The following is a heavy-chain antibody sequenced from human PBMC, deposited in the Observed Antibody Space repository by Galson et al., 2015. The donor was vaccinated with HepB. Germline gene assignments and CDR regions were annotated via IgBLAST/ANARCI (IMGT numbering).Heavy chain of an antibody. V-gene: IGHV1-3*04. D-gene: IGHD4-17*01. CDR1: GYTFSLYV. CDR2: VDTGNGKT. J-gene: IGHJ6*02. Sequence: SVKVSCKASGYTFSLYVLHWVRQAPGQGLEWMGWVDTGNGKTKYSEKLQGRLTITRDTSATTAYLELSSLRFEDTAVYFCAREGVDYGDYIHYFYGMDVWGQGTTVTVSS. CDR3: AREGVDYGDYIHYFYGMDV.